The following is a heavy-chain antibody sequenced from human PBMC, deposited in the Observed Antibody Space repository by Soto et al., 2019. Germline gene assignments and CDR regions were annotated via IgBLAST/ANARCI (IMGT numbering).Heavy chain of an antibody. J-gene: IGHJ3*01. D-gene: IGHD1-26*01. CDR2: ISVFNGNT. CDR1: GYTFTGYG. V-gene: IGHV1-18*01. Sequence: QVQLVQSGAEVKKPGASVKVYCKTSGYTFTGYGINWVRQAPGHGLEWMGWISVFNGNTKYGQNIQDRVIMTTDTSTSTAYMELRSLLADDTAVYFCGRDGSGGIIESWGPGTMLIVSS. CDR3: GRDGSGGIIES.